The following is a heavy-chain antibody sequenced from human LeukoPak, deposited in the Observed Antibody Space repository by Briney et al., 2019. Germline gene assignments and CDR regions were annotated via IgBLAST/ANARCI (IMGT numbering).Heavy chain of an antibody. CDR1: GGSFSGYY. CDR2: IYYSGST. V-gene: IGHV4-59*01. CDR3: ARGVRYFDWSPTYYFDY. D-gene: IGHD3-9*01. J-gene: IGHJ4*02. Sequence: KSSETLSLTCAVYGGSFSGYYWSWIRQPPGKGLEWIGYIYYSGSTNYNPSLKSRVTISVDTSKNQFSLKLSSVTAADTAVYYCARGVRYFDWSPTYYFDYWGQGTLVTVSS.